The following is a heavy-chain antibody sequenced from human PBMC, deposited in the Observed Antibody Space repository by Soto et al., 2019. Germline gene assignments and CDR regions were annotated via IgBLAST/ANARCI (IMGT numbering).Heavy chain of an antibody. V-gene: IGHV1-24*01. D-gene: IGHD6-19*01. CDR3: ARDKNPDSSGWYY. J-gene: IGHJ4*02. CDR1: GYTLTDLS. Sequence: ASVKVSCKVSGYTLTDLSMQWVRQAPGKGLEWMRGFDPEDGETIYAQKFQGRVTMTKDTATNTAYMELSSLRSEDTAVYYCARDKNPDSSGWYYWGQGTLVTVSS. CDR2: FDPEDGET.